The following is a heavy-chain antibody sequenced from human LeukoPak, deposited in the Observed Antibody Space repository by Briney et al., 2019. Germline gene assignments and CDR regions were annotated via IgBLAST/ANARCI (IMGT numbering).Heavy chain of an antibody. CDR1: GGSISSYY. D-gene: IGHD6-19*01. CDR3: ARGSKAVADYDY. CDR2: IYTSGST. Sequence: SETLSLTCTVSGGSISSYYWSWIRQPAGKGLEWIGRIYTSGSTNYNPSLKSRVTMSVDTSKKQFSLKVSSVTAADTAVYYCARGSKAVADYDYWGQGTLVTVSS. V-gene: IGHV4-4*07. J-gene: IGHJ4*02.